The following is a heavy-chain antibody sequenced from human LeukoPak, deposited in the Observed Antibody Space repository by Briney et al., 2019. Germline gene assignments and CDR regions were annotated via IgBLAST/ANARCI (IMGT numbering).Heavy chain of an antibody. CDR2: ISYDGSNK. CDR1: GFTFSSYA. Sequence: GGSLRLSCAASGFTFSSYAMHWVRQAPGKGLEWVAVISYDGSNKYYADSVKGRFTISRDNSKNTLYLQMNSLRAEDTAVYYCARDMYGRRGYSFLYYMDVWGKGTTVTVSS. J-gene: IGHJ6*03. D-gene: IGHD5-18*01. V-gene: IGHV3-30*04. CDR3: ARDMYGRRGYSFLYYMDV.